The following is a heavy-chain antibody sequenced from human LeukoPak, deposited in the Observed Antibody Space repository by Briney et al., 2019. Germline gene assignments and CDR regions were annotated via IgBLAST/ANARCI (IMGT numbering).Heavy chain of an antibody. CDR3: ARELDSGYDALGAFDI. CDR1: GFTFSSYA. Sequence: GGSLRLSCAASGFTFSSYAMHRVRQAPGKGLEWVAVISYDGSNKYYADSVKGRFTISRDNSKNTLYLQMNSLRAEDTAVYYCARELDSGYDALGAFDIWGQGAMVTVSS. D-gene: IGHD5-12*01. CDR2: ISYDGSNK. V-gene: IGHV3-30-3*01. J-gene: IGHJ3*02.